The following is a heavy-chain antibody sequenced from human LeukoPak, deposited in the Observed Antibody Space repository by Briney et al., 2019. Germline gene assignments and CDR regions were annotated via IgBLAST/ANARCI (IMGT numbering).Heavy chain of an antibody. Sequence: GGSLRLSCAASGFTFSSSAMSWVRQAPGKGLEWVSTISGGGGSTYYADSVKGRFTISRDNSKDTLYLQVNSLRAEDTAVYYCAKGGKWDVTPFDYWGQGTLVTVSS. CDR2: ISGGGGST. CDR3: AKGGKWDVTPFDY. D-gene: IGHD1-26*01. V-gene: IGHV3-23*01. J-gene: IGHJ4*02. CDR1: GFTFSSSA.